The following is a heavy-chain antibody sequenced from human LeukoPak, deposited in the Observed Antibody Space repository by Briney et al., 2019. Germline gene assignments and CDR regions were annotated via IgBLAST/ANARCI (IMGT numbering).Heavy chain of an antibody. V-gene: IGHV1-24*01. CDR3: ATGAMVYEY. Sequence: ASVKVSCKVSGSTLPEISIHWVRQAPGKGLECMGTFGPQVGETIHAQKLQGRLKMTADTSTDTAYMEMSSLQSEDTAVYYCATGAMVYEYWGQGTLVTVSS. CDR1: GSTLPEIS. CDR2: FGPQVGET. J-gene: IGHJ4*02. D-gene: IGHD3-10*01.